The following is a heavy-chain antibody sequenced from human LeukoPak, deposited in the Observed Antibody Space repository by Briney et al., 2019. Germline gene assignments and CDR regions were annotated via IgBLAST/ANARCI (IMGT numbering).Heavy chain of an antibody. J-gene: IGHJ6*02. V-gene: IGHV4-34*01. Sequence: PSETLSLTCAVYGGSFSGRYWSWIRQPPGKGLEWIGEINHSGSTNYNPSLKSRVTISVDTSKNQFSLKLSSVTAADTAVYYCARGYDFWSGYLYYYYYGMDVWGQGTTVTVSS. CDR3: ARGYDFWSGYLYYYYYGMDV. CDR1: GGSFSGRY. CDR2: INHSGST. D-gene: IGHD3-3*01.